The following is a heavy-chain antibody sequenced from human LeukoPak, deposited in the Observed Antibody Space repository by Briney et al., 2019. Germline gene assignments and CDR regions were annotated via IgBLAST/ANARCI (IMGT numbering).Heavy chain of an antibody. Sequence: PSETLSLTCTVSGGSISSYYWSWIRQPPGKGLEWIGYIYYSGSTNYNPSLKSRVTISVDTSKNQFSLKLSSVTAADTAVYYCARHVFDFWSGYHDYFDYWGQGTLVTVSS. J-gene: IGHJ4*02. V-gene: IGHV4-59*08. CDR3: ARHVFDFWSGYHDYFDY. CDR1: GGSISSYY. CDR2: IYYSGST. D-gene: IGHD3-3*01.